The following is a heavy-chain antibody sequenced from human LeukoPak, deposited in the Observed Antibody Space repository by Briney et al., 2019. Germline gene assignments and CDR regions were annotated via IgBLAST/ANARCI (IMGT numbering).Heavy chain of an antibody. V-gene: IGHV3-7*01. Sequence: GGSLRLSCAASGFTFSSYWMSWVRQAPGKGLEWVANIKQNGSEKYYVDSVKGRFTISRDNAKNSLYLQMNSLRAEDTAVYYCARVGSSSSGWPYYYYYYYMDVWGKGTTVTVSS. J-gene: IGHJ6*03. CDR2: IKQNGSEK. CDR1: GFTFSSYW. CDR3: ARVGSSSSGWPYYYYYYYMDV. D-gene: IGHD6-19*01.